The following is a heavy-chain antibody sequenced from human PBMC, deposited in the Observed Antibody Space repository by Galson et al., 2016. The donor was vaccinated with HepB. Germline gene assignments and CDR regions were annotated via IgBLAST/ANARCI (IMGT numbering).Heavy chain of an antibody. V-gene: IGHV3-64D*06. CDR3: VKGDTYYYGSGSYL. CDR1: GFTFNSHA. CDR2: ITSSGGST. D-gene: IGHD3-10*01. Sequence: SLRLSCAASGFTFNSHAMHWVRQAPGKGLEYVSAITSSGGSTYYADSVKGRFTISRDNSKNTLYLQMSSLRPEDTAVYYCVKGDTYYYGSGSYLWGQGMLVTVSS. J-gene: IGHJ4*02.